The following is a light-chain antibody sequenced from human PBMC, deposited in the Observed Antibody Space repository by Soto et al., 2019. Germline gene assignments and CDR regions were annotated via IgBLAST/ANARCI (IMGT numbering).Light chain of an antibody. CDR3: HQRSDWPQT. CDR1: QSVNSY. Sequence: EIVLTQSPATLSLSPGERATLSCRASQSVNSYLAWYQQKLGQAPRLLIYDASNRATGIPARFSGCGSGTDFTLTISSLEPEDCAIYYCHQRSDWPQTFGRGTKLEIK. J-gene: IGKJ2*01. CDR2: DAS. V-gene: IGKV3-11*01.